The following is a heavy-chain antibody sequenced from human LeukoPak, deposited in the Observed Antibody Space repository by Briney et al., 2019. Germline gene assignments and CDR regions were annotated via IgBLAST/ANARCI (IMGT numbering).Heavy chain of an antibody. CDR1: GFTFNNAW. CDR3: AAGVGTTDFDY. D-gene: IGHD1-26*01. Sequence: PGGSLRLSCAASGFTFNNAWMSWVRQAPGKGLEWVGRIKSKIDGGTTDYATPVKGRFSISRDDSKNTVYLQMNSLKTEDTAVYYCAAGVGTTDFDYWGQGILVTVSS. J-gene: IGHJ4*02. CDR2: IKSKIDGGTT. V-gene: IGHV3-15*01.